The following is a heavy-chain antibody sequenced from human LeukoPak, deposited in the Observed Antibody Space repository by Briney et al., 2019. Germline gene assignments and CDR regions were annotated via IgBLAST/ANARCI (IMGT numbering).Heavy chain of an antibody. J-gene: IGHJ4*02. CDR3: AKGDYYDSSGYYPTDY. CDR1: GFTFSTYA. CDR2: ISGSGGST. Sequence: GGSLRPSCAASGFTFSTYAMSWVRQAPGKGLEWVSAISGSGGSTYYADSVKGRFTISRDNSKNTLYLQMNSLRAEDTAVYYCAKGDYYDSSGYYPTDYWGQGTLVTVSS. V-gene: IGHV3-23*01. D-gene: IGHD3-22*01.